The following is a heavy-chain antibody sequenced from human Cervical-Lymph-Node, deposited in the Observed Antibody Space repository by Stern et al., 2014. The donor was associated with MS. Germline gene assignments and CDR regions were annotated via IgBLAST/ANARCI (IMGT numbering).Heavy chain of an antibody. D-gene: IGHD6-6*01. J-gene: IGHJ6*02. Sequence: VQLGQSGAAVKKSGESLKISCKGSGYSFPAYWIAWVRQRPGKGLEWMGIIYPGDSDTRYSPSFQGQVTISADKSTRTAYLQWSSLKASDTAMYYCARQEGSRHYGLDVWGQGTTVTVSS. CDR3: ARQEGSRHYGLDV. CDR2: IYPGDSDT. CDR1: GYSFPAYW. V-gene: IGHV5-51*01.